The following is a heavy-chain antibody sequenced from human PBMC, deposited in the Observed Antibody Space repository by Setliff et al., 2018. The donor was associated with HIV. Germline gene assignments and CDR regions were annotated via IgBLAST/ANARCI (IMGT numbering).Heavy chain of an antibody. V-gene: IGHV4-34*01. CDR1: GGSFTNYF. CDR3: TRAQIAAPRPFDY. Sequence: SETLSLTCAVYGGSFTNYFWSWIRQSPGRGLEWIGEVNHKGVANYSPSLMRRATISADTSKNQFSLRLSSVTAADTALYFCTRAQIAAPRPFDYWGQGTLVTVS. J-gene: IGHJ4*02. D-gene: IGHD2-21*01. CDR2: VNHKGVA.